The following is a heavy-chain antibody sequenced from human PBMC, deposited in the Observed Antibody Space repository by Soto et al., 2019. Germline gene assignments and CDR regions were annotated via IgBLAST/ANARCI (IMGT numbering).Heavy chain of an antibody. D-gene: IGHD1-20*01. CDR3: ARDLYNWNPSGHFDY. CDR1: GFTFSSYG. V-gene: IGHV3-33*01. Sequence: GGSLRLSCATSGFTFSSYGMHWVRQAPGKGLEWVAVIWYDGSNKYYADSVKGRFTISRDNSKNTLYLQMNSLRAEDTAVYYCARDLYNWNPSGHFDYWGQGTLVTVSS. CDR2: IWYDGSNK. J-gene: IGHJ4*02.